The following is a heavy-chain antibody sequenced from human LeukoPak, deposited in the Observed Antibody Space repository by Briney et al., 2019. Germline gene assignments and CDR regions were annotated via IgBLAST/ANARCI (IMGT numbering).Heavy chain of an antibody. D-gene: IGHD4-17*01. Sequence: SETLSLTCTVSGGSISSSSYNWGWIRQPPGKGLEWIGYIYYSGSTKYNPSLKSRVTISVDTSKNQFSLKLSSVTAADTAVYYCARVTPTDYGDYVGAFDIWGQGTVVTVSS. CDR1: GGSISSSSYN. J-gene: IGHJ3*02. V-gene: IGHV4-61*05. CDR2: IYYSGST. CDR3: ARVTPTDYGDYVGAFDI.